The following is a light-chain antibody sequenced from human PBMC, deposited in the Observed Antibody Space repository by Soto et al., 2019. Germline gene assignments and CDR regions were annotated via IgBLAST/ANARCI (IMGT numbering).Light chain of an antibody. V-gene: IGLV1-51*02. CDR1: GSNIGNNY. CDR2: END. J-gene: IGLJ2*01. Sequence: QSVLTQPPSLSAAPGQTVTISCSGSGSNIGNNYVSWYQQFPGTAPRLLIFENDQRPSGIPDRFSGSKSGTSATLGITGLQTGDEADYYCRTWDINLSAVIFGGRTKLTVL. CDR3: RTWDINLSAVI.